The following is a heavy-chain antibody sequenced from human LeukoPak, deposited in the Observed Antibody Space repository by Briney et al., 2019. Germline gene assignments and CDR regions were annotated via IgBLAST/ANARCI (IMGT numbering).Heavy chain of an antibody. CDR3: ARDLDILTGNHMDV. CDR2: ISSSSSYI. V-gene: IGHV3-21*01. Sequence: NPGGSLRLSCAASGFTFSSYSMNWVRQAPGKGLEWVSSISSSSSYIYYADSVKGRFTISRDNAKNSLYLQMNSLRAEDTAVYYCARDLDILTGNHMDVWGKGTTVTVSS. CDR1: GFTFSSYS. D-gene: IGHD3-9*01. J-gene: IGHJ6*03.